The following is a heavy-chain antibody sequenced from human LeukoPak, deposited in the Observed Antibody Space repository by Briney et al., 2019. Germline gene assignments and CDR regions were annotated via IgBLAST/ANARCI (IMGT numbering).Heavy chain of an antibody. CDR1: GFTFSSYW. Sequence: GGSLRLSCAAPGFTFSSYWMSWVRQAPGKGLESVANIKQDGSEKYYVDSVTGRFTISRDNAKNSLYLQMNSLRAEDTAVYYCAREAGGMTHYFYYFDYWGQGTLVSVSS. V-gene: IGHV3-7*01. D-gene: IGHD2/OR15-2a*01. J-gene: IGHJ4*02. CDR2: IKQDGSEK. CDR3: AREAGGMTHYFYYFDY.